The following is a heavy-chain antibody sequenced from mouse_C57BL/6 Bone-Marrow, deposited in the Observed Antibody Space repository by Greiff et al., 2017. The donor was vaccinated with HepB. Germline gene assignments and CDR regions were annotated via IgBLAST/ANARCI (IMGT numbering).Heavy chain of an antibody. CDR1: GYTFTSYW. V-gene: IGHV1-64*01. CDR3: TRRGNYGSFYAMDY. CDR2: IHPNSGST. Sequence: QVQLQQPGAELVKPGASVKLSCKASGYTFTSYWMHWVKQRPGQGLEWIGMIHPNSGSTNYNEKFKSKATLTVDKSSSTAYMELRSLTSEDSAVYYCTRRGNYGSFYAMDYWGQGTSVTVSS. J-gene: IGHJ4*01. D-gene: IGHD1-1*01.